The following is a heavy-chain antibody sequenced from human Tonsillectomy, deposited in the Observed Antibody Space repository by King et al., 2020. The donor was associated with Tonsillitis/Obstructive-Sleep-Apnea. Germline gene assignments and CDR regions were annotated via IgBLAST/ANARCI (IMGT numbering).Heavy chain of an antibody. J-gene: IGHJ4*02. CDR1: GFTSRSHT. CDR3: ARDRSGWPPEYVDY. D-gene: IGHD6-19*01. Sequence: VQLVESGGGVVQPGRSLRLSCAASGFTSRSHTLHWVRQAPGKGLEWVALISFDVRTEYYADSLKGRFTISRDNSKDTLYLQMNILGAEDTAVYYCARDRSGWPPEYVDYWGQGTLVTVSS. V-gene: IGHV3-30*01. CDR2: ISFDVRTE.